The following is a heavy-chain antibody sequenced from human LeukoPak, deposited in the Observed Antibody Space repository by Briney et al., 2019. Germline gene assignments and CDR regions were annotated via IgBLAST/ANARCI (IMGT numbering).Heavy chain of an antibody. CDR2: ISYDGSNK. V-gene: IGHV3-30*18. Sequence: GGSLRLSCAASGFTFSSYGMHWVRQAPGKGLEWVAVISYDGSNKYYADSVKGRFTISRDNSKNTLYLQMNSLRAEDTAVYYCAKDKGGYFDYWGPGTLVTVSS. D-gene: IGHD2-15*01. J-gene: IGHJ4*02. CDR3: AKDKGGYFDY. CDR1: GFTFSSYG.